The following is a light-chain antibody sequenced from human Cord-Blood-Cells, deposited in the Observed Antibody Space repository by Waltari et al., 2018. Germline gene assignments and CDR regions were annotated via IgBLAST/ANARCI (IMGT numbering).Light chain of an antibody. CDR3: QQYNNWPRT. CDR1: QSVSSN. J-gene: IGKJ4*01. CDR2: GAS. V-gene: IGKV3-15*01. Sequence: EIVMTQSPATLSVSQGERATLSCRASQSVSSNLAWYQQKPGQAPRLLIYGASTRATGIPARFSGSGSGTEFTLTISSLQSEDFAVYYCQQYNNWPRTFGGGTKVEIK.